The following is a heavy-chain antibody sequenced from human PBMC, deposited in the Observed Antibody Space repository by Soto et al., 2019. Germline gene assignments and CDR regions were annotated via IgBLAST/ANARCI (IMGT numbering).Heavy chain of an antibody. D-gene: IGHD3-16*01. CDR2: IIAICGTA. CDR1: GGTFSSYA. V-gene: IGHV1-69*01. Sequence: QVQLVQSGAEVKKPGSSVKVSCKASGGTFSSYAISWVRQAPGQGLEWMGGIIAICGTANYAQKFQGRVTITADESTSTDYMERSSLRSEDTYVYYCAGGGKHPRCYFDYWGEGTLVTVSS. J-gene: IGHJ4*02. CDR3: AGGGKHPRCYFDY.